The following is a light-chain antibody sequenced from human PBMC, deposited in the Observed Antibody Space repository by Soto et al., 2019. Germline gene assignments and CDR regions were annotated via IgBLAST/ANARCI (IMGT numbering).Light chain of an antibody. V-gene: IGKV2-28*01. Sequence: DIVMTQSPLSLPVTPGEPASISCRSSQTLLYRNGNNYLDWYLQKPGQSPQLLIYLASNRSSGVHDRCSGGGAGADFPLKISRVEAEDVGVYYCMQALQTPLTFGGGTKLEIK. CDR3: MQALQTPLT. CDR2: LAS. CDR1: QTLLYRNGNNY. J-gene: IGKJ4*01.